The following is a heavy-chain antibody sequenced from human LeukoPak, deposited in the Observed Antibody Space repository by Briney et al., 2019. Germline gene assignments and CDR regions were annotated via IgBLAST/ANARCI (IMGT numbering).Heavy chain of an antibody. Sequence: PSETLSLTCSVSGGSMSSYYWSWIRQPAGKGLEWIGRIYTTGNTNYNPSLKSRVTISVDTSKNQFSLKLDSVTAADTAVYYCARGLYGSGSYYKGAAQFDPWGQGTLVTVSS. J-gene: IGHJ5*02. CDR3: ARGLYGSGSYYKGAAQFDP. D-gene: IGHD3-10*01. CDR1: GGSMSSYY. CDR2: IYTTGNT. V-gene: IGHV4-4*07.